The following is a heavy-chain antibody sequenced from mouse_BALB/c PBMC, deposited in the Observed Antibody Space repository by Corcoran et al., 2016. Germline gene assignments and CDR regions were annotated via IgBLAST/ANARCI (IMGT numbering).Heavy chain of an antibody. V-gene: IGHV1-18*01. Sequence: EVLLQQSGPELVKPGASVKIPCKASGYTFTDYNMDWVKQSHGKSLEWIGDINPKSGGTIYNPKFKGKATLTVDKSSSTADMELRSLTSEDTAGDDCARWGITTVDYGGEGTAPTVSS. D-gene: IGHD1-1*01. CDR3: ARWGITTVDY. J-gene: IGHJ2*01. CDR1: GYTFTDYN. CDR2: INPKSGGT.